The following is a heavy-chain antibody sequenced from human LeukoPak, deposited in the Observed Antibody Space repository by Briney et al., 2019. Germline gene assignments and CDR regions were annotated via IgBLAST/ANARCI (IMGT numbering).Heavy chain of an antibody. D-gene: IGHD1-26*01. Sequence: PSQTLSLTCTVSGGSITRSNYYWSWIRQPPGKGLEWLGYIYYSGNTYYNPSLKSRVTITGDTSKNQFSLKLSSVTAADTAVYYCASKEWVSHFMDVWGKGTTVTVSS. CDR1: GGSITRSNYY. J-gene: IGHJ6*03. CDR2: IYYSGNT. CDR3: ASKEWVSHFMDV. V-gene: IGHV4-30-4*08.